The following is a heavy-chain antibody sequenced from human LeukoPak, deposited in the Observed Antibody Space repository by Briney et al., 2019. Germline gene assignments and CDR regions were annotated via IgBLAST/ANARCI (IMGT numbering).Heavy chain of an antibody. CDR2: INHSGST. D-gene: IGHD3-3*01. V-gene: IGHV4-34*01. CDR1: GGSFSGYY. Sequence: LETLSLTCAVYGGSFSGYYWSWIRQPPGKGLEWIGEINHSGSTNYNPSLKSRVTISVDTSKNQFSLKLSSVTAADTAVYYCARAGSQYYDFWSGYYPGKIFDYWGQGTLVTVSS. J-gene: IGHJ4*02. CDR3: ARAGSQYYDFWSGYYPGKIFDY.